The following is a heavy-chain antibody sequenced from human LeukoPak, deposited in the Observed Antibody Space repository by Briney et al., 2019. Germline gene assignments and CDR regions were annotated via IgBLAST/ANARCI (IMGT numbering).Heavy chain of an antibody. CDR3: ARLPHTWDYYYYGMDV. V-gene: IGHV4-30-2*01. CDR1: GGSISSGGYS. J-gene: IGHJ6*02. CDR2: IYHSGST. D-gene: IGHD1-26*01. Sequence: PSQTLSLTCAVSGGSISSGGYSWSWIRQPPGKGLEWIGYIYHSGSTNYNPSLKSRVTISVDTSKNQFSLKLSSATAADTAVYSCARLPHTWDYYYYGMDVWGQGTTVTVSS.